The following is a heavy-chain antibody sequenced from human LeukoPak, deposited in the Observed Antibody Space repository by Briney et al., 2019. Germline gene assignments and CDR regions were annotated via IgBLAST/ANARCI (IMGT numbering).Heavy chain of an antibody. Sequence: GGSLRLSCAASGFSFSSYWMTWVRQAPGKGLEWVANIKQDGTEKYSVDSVKGRFTISRDNAKNTLYLQMNSLRAEDTAVYYCAKATGYLLWGQGTLVTVSS. CDR1: GFSFSSYW. V-gene: IGHV3-7*03. CDR3: AKATGYLL. J-gene: IGHJ4*02. D-gene: IGHD1-14*01. CDR2: IKQDGTEK.